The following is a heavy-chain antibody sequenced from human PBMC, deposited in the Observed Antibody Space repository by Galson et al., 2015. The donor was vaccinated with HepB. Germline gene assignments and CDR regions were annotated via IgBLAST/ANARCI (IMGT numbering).Heavy chain of an antibody. CDR3: ARSGGVSSYYYYGMDV. CDR2: ISSYNGDT. J-gene: IGHJ6*02. V-gene: IGHV1-18*04. CDR1: GYTFTDYG. D-gene: IGHD3-10*01. Sequence: SCKASGYTFTDYGFNWVRQAPGQGLEWMGWISSYNGDTDYAQNFQNRVTMTTDTSTNTAYMEVRSLTSADTAVYYCARSGGVSSYYYYGMDVWGQGTTVTVSS.